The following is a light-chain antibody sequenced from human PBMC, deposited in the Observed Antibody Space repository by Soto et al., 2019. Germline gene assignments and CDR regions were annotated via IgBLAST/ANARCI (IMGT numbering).Light chain of an antibody. CDR3: QHYNSYSEA. Sequence: DLPMTQSPSTLSGSVGDRVTITCRASQTISSWLAWYQQKPGKAPKLLIYKESTLKSGVPSRFSGSGSGTEFTLTISSLQPYDFATYFCQHYNSYSEAFGQGTKVELK. J-gene: IGKJ1*01. V-gene: IGKV1-5*03. CDR1: QTISSW. CDR2: KES.